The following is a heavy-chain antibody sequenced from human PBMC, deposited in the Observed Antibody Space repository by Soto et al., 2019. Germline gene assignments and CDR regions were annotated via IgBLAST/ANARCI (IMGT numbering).Heavy chain of an antibody. CDR2: IYYSGST. CDR3: AKDEGLLWFGELL. V-gene: IGHV4-31*11. CDR1: GGSISSGGYS. J-gene: IGHJ4*02. D-gene: IGHD3-10*01. Sequence: SETLSLTCAVSGGSISSGGYSWSWIRQHPGKGLEWIGYIYYSGSTYYNPSLKSRVTISADTSTNQFSLKLSSVTAADTAVYYCAKDEGLLWFGELLWGQGTLVTVSS.